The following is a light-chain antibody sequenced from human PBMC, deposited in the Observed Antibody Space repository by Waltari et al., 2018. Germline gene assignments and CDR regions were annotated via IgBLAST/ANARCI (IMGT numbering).Light chain of an antibody. CDR1: VLAKKY. J-gene: IGLJ2*01. CDR3: YSAADNNLRV. Sequence: SYELTQPSSVSVSPGQTARITCSGDVLAKKYARWFQQKPGQAPVLVIYKDSERPSGIAERFSGSSSGTTVTLTISGAQVEDEADYYCYSAADNNLRVFGGGTKLTVL. CDR2: KDS. V-gene: IGLV3-27*01.